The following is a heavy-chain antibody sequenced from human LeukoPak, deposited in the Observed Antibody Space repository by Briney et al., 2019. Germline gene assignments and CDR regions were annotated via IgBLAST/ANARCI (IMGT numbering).Heavy chain of an antibody. CDR3: AKRGVAYYGDQQVYWYFDL. CDR1: GFTFSSYA. V-gene: IGHV3-23*01. D-gene: IGHD4-17*01. CDR2: ISGSGGST. Sequence: SGGSLRLSCAASGFTFSSYAMSWVRQAPGKGLEWVSAISGSGGSTYYADSVKGRFTISRDNCKNTLYLQMNSLRAEDTAVYYCAKRGVAYYGDQQVYWYFDLWGRGTLVTVSS. J-gene: IGHJ2*01.